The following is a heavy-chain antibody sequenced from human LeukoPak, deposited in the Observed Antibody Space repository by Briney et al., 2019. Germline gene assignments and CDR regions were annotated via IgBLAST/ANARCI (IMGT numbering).Heavy chain of an antibody. CDR1: GFTFSNYV. Sequence: PGGSLRLSCASSGFTFSNYVLYWVRQAPGKGLEWVAGMSHDGSNIYYADPVKGRFTVSRDNSKNTLFLQMNSLRVEDTAPYYCAKSVAIYFYYGLDVWGQGTTVTVSS. D-gene: IGHD3-3*01. CDR3: AKSVAIYFYYGLDV. V-gene: IGHV3-30*18. J-gene: IGHJ6*02. CDR2: MSHDGSNI.